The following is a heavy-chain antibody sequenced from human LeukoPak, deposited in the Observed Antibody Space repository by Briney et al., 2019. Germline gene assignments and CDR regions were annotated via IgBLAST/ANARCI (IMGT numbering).Heavy chain of an antibody. V-gene: IGHV3-48*01. CDR1: GFTFSSYS. CDR3: AREGHIVVVTAIRESYYYYYMDV. CDR2: ISSSSSTI. J-gene: IGHJ6*03. D-gene: IGHD2-21*02. Sequence: GGSLRLSCAASGFTFSSYSMNWVRQAPGKGLEWVSYISSSSSTIYYADSVKGRFTISRDNAKNSLYLQMNSLRAEDTAVYYCAREGHIVVVTAIRESYYYYYMDVWGKGTTVTVPS.